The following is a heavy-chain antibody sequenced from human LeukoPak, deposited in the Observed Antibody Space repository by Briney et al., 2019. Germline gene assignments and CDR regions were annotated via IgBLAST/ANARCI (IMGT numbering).Heavy chain of an antibody. CDR3: ARDSCSSTSCYGGYSFDY. J-gene: IGHJ4*02. CDR1: GFTFSSYG. V-gene: IGHV3-33*01. D-gene: IGHD2-2*01. Sequence: PGGPLRLSCAASGFTFSSYGMHWVRQAPGKGLEWVAVIWYDGSNKYYADSVKGRFTISRDNSKNTLYLQMNSLRAEDTAVYYCARDSCSSTSCYGGYSFDYWGQGTLVTVSS. CDR2: IWYDGSNK.